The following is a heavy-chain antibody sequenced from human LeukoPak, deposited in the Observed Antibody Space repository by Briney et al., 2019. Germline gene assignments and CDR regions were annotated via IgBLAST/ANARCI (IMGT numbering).Heavy chain of an antibody. CDR1: GDSVSSISYY. Sequence: SETLSLTCTVSGDSVSSISYYWSWIRQPAGKGLEWIGHVYTSGSTTYNPSLESRVSISVDESKNQFSLKLSSVTAADTAVYYCARERFLELLPHDGFDIWGQGAMVTVSS. CDR2: VYTSGST. CDR3: ARERFLELLPHDGFDI. J-gene: IGHJ3*02. D-gene: IGHD3-3*01. V-gene: IGHV4-61*09.